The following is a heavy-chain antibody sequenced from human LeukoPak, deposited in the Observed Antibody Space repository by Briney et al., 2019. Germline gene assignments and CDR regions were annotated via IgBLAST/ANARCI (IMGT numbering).Heavy chain of an antibody. J-gene: IGHJ4*02. CDR2: IYSSGIT. V-gene: IGHV4-61*02. Sequence: SETLSLTCTVSGGSISSNYYYWSWIRQPAGKGLEWIGRIYSSGITNYNPSLKSRVTISVDTSKNQFSLKLSSVTAADTAVYYCARAVEAAAGTDYWGQGTLVTVSS. CDR1: GGSISSNYYY. D-gene: IGHD6-13*01. CDR3: ARAVEAAAGTDY.